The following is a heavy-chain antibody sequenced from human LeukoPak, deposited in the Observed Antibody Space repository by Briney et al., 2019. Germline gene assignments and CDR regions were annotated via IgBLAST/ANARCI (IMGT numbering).Heavy chain of an antibody. V-gene: IGHV1-2*02. Sequence: ASVKVSCKASGYTFTGYYMHWVRQAPGQGLEWMGWINPNRGGTNYAQKFQGRVTMTRDTSISTAYMELSRLRSDDTAVYYCARVGSTGESFDYWGQGTLVTVSS. CDR1: GYTFTGYY. CDR2: INPNRGGT. J-gene: IGHJ4*02. D-gene: IGHD2-2*01. CDR3: ARVGSTGESFDY.